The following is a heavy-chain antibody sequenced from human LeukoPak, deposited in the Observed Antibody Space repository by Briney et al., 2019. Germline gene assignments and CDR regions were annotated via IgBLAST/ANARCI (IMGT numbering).Heavy chain of an antibody. V-gene: IGHV4-34*01. J-gene: IGHJ6*03. Sequence: SETLSLTCAVYGGSFSGYYWSWIRQPPGKGLEWIGEINHSGSNNYNPSLKSRVTISVDTTKNQHSLKLSAVTAADTAVYYCARRMTTATAGYYYYMDVWGKGTTVTVSS. CDR3: ARRMTTATAGYYYYMDV. CDR1: GGSFSGYY. D-gene: IGHD4-11*01. CDR2: INHSGSN.